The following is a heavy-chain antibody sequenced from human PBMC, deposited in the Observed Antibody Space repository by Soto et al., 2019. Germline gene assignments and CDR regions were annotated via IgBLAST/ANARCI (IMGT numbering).Heavy chain of an antibody. J-gene: IGHJ5*02. V-gene: IGHV3-23*01. CDR3: AKGKSENGVDWLDP. CDR2: VRGNSYGA. D-gene: IGHD2-8*01. CDR1: GFMFENYA. Sequence: PGESLKISCAASGFMFENYAMIWVRQAPGKGLEWVATVRGNSYGAYYADSVRGRFITSRDNSKNTMSLQLNSLRDDDTAIYYCAKGKSENGVDWLDPWGPGTLVTVSS.